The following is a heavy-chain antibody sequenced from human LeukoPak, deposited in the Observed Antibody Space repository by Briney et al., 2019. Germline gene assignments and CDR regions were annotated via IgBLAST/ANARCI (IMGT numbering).Heavy chain of an antibody. D-gene: IGHD3-22*01. CDR3: ARQQDKKWLLSWEEGFYFDY. V-gene: IGHV3-30*04. CDR2: ISYDGSKK. CDR1: GFTFSSYA. Sequence: GRSLRLSCAASGFTFSSYAMHWVRQAPGKGLEWVAVISYDGSKKYYADSVKGRFTISRDNSKNTLYLQMNSLRAEDTAVYYCARQQDKKWLLSWEEGFYFDYWGQGTLVTVSS. J-gene: IGHJ4*02.